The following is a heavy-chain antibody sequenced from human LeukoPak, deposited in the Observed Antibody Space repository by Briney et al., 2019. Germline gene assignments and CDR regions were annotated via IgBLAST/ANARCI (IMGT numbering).Heavy chain of an antibody. Sequence: GGSLRLSCAASGFTVSSNYMSWVRQAPGKGLEWVSVIYSGGSTYYADSVKGRFTISRDNSKNTLYLQMNSLRAEDTAVYYCARDRGGVYDSGGSDAFDIWGQGTMVTVSS. V-gene: IGHV3-53*01. CDR1: GFTVSSNY. J-gene: IGHJ3*02. CDR3: ARDRGGVYDSGGSDAFDI. CDR2: IYSGGST. D-gene: IGHD3-22*01.